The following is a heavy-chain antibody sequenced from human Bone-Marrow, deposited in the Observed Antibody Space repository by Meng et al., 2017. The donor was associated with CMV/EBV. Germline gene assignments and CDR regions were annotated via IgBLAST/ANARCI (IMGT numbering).Heavy chain of an antibody. Sequence: ASVKVSCKASGYTFTSYYMHWVRQAPGQGLEWMGKINPSGGSTSYAQKFQGRVTMTRDTSTSTVYMELSSLRSEDTAVYYGARDSTYYYDSSGFPYGMDVWGQGTTVTVSS. J-gene: IGHJ6*02. CDR1: GYTFTSYY. D-gene: IGHD3-22*01. CDR3: ARDSTYYYDSSGFPYGMDV. CDR2: INPSGGST. V-gene: IGHV1-46*01.